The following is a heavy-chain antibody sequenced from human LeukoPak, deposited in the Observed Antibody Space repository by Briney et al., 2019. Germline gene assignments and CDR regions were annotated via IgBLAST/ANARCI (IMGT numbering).Heavy chain of an antibody. CDR2: INGDGSSTS. Sequence: GGSLRLSCAASGFTFSSYSMSWVRQAPGKGLEWVSAINGDGSSTSFYADSVRGRFTMSRDNSKNTLWLQMNSLRGDDTAIYFCAKAYSAIDWSDAFDIWGQGTLVTVSS. CDR1: GFTFSSYS. V-gene: IGHV3-23*01. D-gene: IGHD1-1*01. J-gene: IGHJ3*02. CDR3: AKAYSAIDWSDAFDI.